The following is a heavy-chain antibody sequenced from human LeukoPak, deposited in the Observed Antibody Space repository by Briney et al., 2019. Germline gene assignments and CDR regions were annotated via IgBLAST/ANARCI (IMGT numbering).Heavy chain of an antibody. V-gene: IGHV4-39*07. J-gene: IGHJ5*02. CDR2: IYYSGST. CDR3: ARDQMATWGGSSRKRWFDP. D-gene: IGHD5-24*01. Sequence: SETLSLTCTVSGGSISSSSYYWGWIRQPPGKGLEWIGSIYYSGSTYYNPSLKSRVTISVDTSKNQFSLKLSSVTAADTAVYYCARDQMATWGGSSRKRWFDPWGQGTLVTVSS. CDR1: GGSISSSSYY.